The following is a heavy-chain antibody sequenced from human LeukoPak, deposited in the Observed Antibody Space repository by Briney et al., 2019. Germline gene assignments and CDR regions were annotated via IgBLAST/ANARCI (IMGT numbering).Heavy chain of an antibody. D-gene: IGHD1-26*01. V-gene: IGHV3-64*02. CDR2: INTDGRIT. J-gene: IGHJ4*02. CDR1: GFSFRYFA. Sequence: GGSLRLSCVGSGFSFRYFAIYWVRQAPGKGLEYVSVINTDGRITYYADSVKGRFTISRDNSKNTVYLQMGSLRGDDMAVYYCTRDGGSFCDFDYWGQGALVTVSS. CDR3: TRDGGSFCDFDY.